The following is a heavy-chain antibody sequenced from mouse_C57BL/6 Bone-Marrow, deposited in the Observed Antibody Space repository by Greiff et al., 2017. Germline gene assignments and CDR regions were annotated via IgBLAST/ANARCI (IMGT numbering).Heavy chain of an antibody. CDR3: AKGGWFYAMDD. Sequence: VQLQQSGPELVKPGASVKISCKASGYSFTGYYMNWVKQSPEKSLEWIGEINPSTGGTTYNQKFKAKATLTVDKSSSTAYMQLKSLNSEDSAVYYWAKGGWFYAMDDWGQGASVTDSS. D-gene: IGHD2-3*01. CDR1: GYSFTGYY. V-gene: IGHV1-42*01. CDR2: INPSTGGT. J-gene: IGHJ4*01.